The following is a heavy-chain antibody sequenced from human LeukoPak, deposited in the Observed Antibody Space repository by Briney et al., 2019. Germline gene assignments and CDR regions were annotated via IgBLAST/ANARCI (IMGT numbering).Heavy chain of an antibody. J-gene: IGHJ5*02. D-gene: IGHD3-10*01. Sequence: PSETLSLTCTVSGGSISSGGYYWSWIRQQPGKGLEWIGYIYYSGSTYYNPSLKSRVTIAVDTSKNQFSLKLSAVTAADTAVYYCARDGSGSYNWFDPWGQGTLVTVSS. CDR2: IYYSGST. V-gene: IGHV4-31*03. CDR1: GGSISSGGYY. CDR3: ARDGSGSYNWFDP.